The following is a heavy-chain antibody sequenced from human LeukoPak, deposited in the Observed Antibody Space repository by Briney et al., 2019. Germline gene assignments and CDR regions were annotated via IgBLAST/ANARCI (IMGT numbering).Heavy chain of an antibody. Sequence: ASVKVSCKASGYTFTGYYMHWVRQAPGQGLEWMGWINPNSGGTNYAQTFQGRVTMTRDTSISTAYMELSRLRSDDTAVYYCARDGYCSGGSCYGGGVDYWGQGTLVTVSS. CDR1: GYTFTGYY. V-gene: IGHV1-2*02. CDR3: ARDGYCSGGSCYGGGVDY. D-gene: IGHD2-15*01. CDR2: INPNSGGT. J-gene: IGHJ4*02.